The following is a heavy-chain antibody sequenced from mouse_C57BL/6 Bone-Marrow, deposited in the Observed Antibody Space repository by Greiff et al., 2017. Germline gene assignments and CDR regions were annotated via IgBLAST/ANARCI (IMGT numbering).Heavy chain of an antibody. CDR2: IDPSDSYT. V-gene: IGHV1-50*01. Sequence: VQLQQPGAELVKPGASVKLSCKASGYTFTSYWMQWVKQRPGQGLEWIGEIDPSDSYTNYNQKFKGKATVTVDTSSSTAYMQLSSLTSEDSAVYYCARWGPYSNYVFAYWGQGTLVTVSA. CDR1: GYTFTSYW. J-gene: IGHJ3*01. CDR3: ARWGPYSNYVFAY. D-gene: IGHD2-5*01.